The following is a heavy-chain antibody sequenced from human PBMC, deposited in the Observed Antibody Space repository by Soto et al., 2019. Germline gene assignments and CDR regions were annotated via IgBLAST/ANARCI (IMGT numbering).Heavy chain of an antibody. CDR2: ISGSGGST. J-gene: IGHJ6*02. CDR3: AKGRLGNYYYGMDV. D-gene: IGHD6-6*01. Sequence: GGSLRLSCAASGFTFSSYAMSWVRQAPGKGLEWVSAISGSGGSTYYADSVKGRFTISRDNSKNTLYLQMNSLRAEDTAVYYCAKGRLGNYYYGMDVWGQGTTVTVSS. CDR1: GFTFSSYA. V-gene: IGHV3-23*01.